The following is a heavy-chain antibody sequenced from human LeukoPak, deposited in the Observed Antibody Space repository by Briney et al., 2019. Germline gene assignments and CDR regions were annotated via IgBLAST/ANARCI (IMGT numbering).Heavy chain of an antibody. CDR2: IFYSGST. CDR1: GGSISNYY. Sequence: SETLSLTCTLSGGSISNYYWSWIRQPPGKGLEWIGNIFYSGSTNYNPSLKSRVTISLDTSKNQFSLKLTSVSAADTAVYYCAREGGNYYHWFDPWGQGTLVTVSS. CDR3: AREGGNYYHWFDP. J-gene: IGHJ5*02. D-gene: IGHD1-26*01. V-gene: IGHV4-59*01.